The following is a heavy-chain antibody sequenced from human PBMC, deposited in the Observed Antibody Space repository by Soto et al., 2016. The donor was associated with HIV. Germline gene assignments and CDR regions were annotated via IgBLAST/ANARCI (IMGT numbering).Heavy chain of an antibody. CDR1: PYSITNDYY. CDR2: IYHSENT. Sequence: QVQLQESGPGLVKSSETLSLTCAVSPYSITNDYYWGWIRQTPGKGLEWIGTIYHSENTYYNPSLKSRVTISVDTSKNQFSLKLDSVTAADTAVYYCARTNAFDIWGQGTMVTVSS. V-gene: IGHV4-38-2*01. J-gene: IGHJ3*02. CDR3: ARTNAFDI.